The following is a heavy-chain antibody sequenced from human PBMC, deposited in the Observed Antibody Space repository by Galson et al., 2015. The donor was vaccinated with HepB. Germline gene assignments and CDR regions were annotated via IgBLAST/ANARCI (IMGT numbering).Heavy chain of an antibody. D-gene: IGHD3-22*01. V-gene: IGHV2-5*02. J-gene: IGHJ4*02. CDR3: ARAYYYDSSGYPLDY. CDR2: IYWDDNK. Sequence: PALVKPTPPLTLTCTFSVFSLSTSGVGVGWVRQPPGKALEWLAFIYWDDNKRYSPSLERRLTITKDTSKNQVVLTMTSMDPVDTATYYCARAYYYDSSGYPLDYWGQGTLVTVSS. CDR1: VFSLSTSGVG.